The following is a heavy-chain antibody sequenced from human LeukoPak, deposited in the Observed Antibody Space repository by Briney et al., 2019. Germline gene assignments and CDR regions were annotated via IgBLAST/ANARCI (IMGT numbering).Heavy chain of an antibody. V-gene: IGHV1-69*13. Sequence: ASVKVSCKASGGTFSSYAISWVRQAPGQGLEWMGGSIPIFGTANYAQKFQGRVTITADESTSTAYMELSSLRSEDTAVYYCARDLKRGTLGNYWYFDLWGRGTLVTVSS. D-gene: IGHD1/OR15-1a*01. J-gene: IGHJ2*01. CDR2: SIPIFGTA. CDR1: GGTFSSYA. CDR3: ARDLKRGTLGNYWYFDL.